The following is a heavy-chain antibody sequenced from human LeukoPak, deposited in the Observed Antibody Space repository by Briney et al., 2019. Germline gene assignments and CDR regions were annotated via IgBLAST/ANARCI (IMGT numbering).Heavy chain of an antibody. CDR2: IKSKTDGGTT. CDR3: ARVWWEEGAFDI. CDR1: GFTFDDYA. D-gene: IGHD1-26*01. J-gene: IGHJ3*02. Sequence: PGGSLRLSCAASGFTFDDYAMHWVRQAPGKGLEWVGRIKSKTDGGTTDYAAPVKGRFTISRDDSKNTLYLRMGSLRAEDMAVYYCARVWWEEGAFDIWGQGTMVTVSS. V-gene: IGHV3-15*01.